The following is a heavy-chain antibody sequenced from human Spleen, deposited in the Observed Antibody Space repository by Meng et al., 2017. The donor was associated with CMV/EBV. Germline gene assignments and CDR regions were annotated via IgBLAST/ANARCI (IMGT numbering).Heavy chain of an antibody. CDR2: IYPGDSDT. CDR1: GYSFTSYW. V-gene: IGHV5-51*01. J-gene: IGHJ3*01. CDR3: ARLRGSYRSAFDF. D-gene: IGHD1-26*01. Sequence: GGSLRLSCKGSGYSFTSYWIGWVRQMPGKGLEWMGIIYPGDSDTRCSPSFQGQVTISADKSISTAYLQWSSLKASDTAMYYCARLRGSYRSAFDFWGQGTMVTVSS.